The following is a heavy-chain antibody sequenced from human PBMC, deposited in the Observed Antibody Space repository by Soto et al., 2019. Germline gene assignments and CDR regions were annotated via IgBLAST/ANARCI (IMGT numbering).Heavy chain of an antibody. V-gene: IGHV4-39*02. D-gene: IGHD2-21*01. CDR3: ARERWGSDYYYYGMDV. CDR2: IYYSGST. Sequence: PSETLSLTCTVSGGSISSRSSYWGWIRQPPGKGLEWIESIYYSGSTYYNPSFKSRVTISVDTSRNQFSLKLSSVTAADTAVYYCARERWGSDYYYYGMDVWGQGTTVTVSS. J-gene: IGHJ6*02. CDR1: GGSISSRSSY.